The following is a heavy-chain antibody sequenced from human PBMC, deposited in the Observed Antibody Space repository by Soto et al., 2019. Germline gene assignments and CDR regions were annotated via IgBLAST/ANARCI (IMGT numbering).Heavy chain of an antibody. CDR1: GGSISSYY. V-gene: IGHV4-59*01. CDR3: ARENYGSGRGGMDV. J-gene: IGHJ6*02. CDR2: IYYSGST. Sequence: PSETLSLTCTVSGGSISSYYWSWIRQPPGKGLEWIGYIYYSGSTNYNPSLKSRVTISVDTSKNQFSLKLSSVTAADTAVYYCARENYGSGRGGMDVWGQGTTVTVSS. D-gene: IGHD3-10*01.